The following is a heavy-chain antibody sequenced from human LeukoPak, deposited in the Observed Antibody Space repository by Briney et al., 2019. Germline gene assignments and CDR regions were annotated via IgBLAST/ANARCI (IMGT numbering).Heavy chain of an antibody. D-gene: IGHD5-18*01. Sequence: SETLSLTCTVSGGSISSYYWSWIRQPPGKGLEWIGYVYYSRSTNYNPSLKSRVTISGDTSKNQFSLKLSSVTVADTAVYYCARAGSGYSYGSFDYWGQGTLVTVSS. CDR2: VYYSRST. CDR1: GGSISSYY. CDR3: ARAGSGYSYGSFDY. J-gene: IGHJ4*02. V-gene: IGHV4-59*01.